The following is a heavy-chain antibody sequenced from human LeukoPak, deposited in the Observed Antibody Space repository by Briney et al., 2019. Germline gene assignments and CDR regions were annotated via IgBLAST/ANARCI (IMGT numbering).Heavy chain of an antibody. CDR3: TTDLGTYYHGSQRLIPIDY. CDR2: IKSKTDGETT. Sequence: GGSLRLSCVDSGFTFTNAWMSWVRQAPGKGLEWIGRIKSKTDGETTNCAEPVRGRFTISRDDSKSAVYLQMNSLKIEDTAVYYCTTDLGTYYHGSQRLIPIDYWGQGTLVTVSS. CDR1: GFTFTNAW. V-gene: IGHV3-15*01. J-gene: IGHJ4*02. D-gene: IGHD3-10*01.